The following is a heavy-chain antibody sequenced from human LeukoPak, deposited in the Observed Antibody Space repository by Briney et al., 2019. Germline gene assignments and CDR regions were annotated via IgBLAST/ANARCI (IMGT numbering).Heavy chain of an antibody. CDR3: AKERLTKVSHETDY. CDR2: ISYDGKLK. V-gene: IGHV3-30*18. Sequence: PGGSLRLSCAASGFTVSSSDMSWVRQAPGKGLEWVAVISYDGKLKYYADSVKGRFTISRDNSKNTLFLEMSSLRGEDTAVYYCAKERLTKVSHETDYWGQGTLVTVSS. D-gene: IGHD5/OR15-5a*01. J-gene: IGHJ4*02. CDR1: GFTVSSSD.